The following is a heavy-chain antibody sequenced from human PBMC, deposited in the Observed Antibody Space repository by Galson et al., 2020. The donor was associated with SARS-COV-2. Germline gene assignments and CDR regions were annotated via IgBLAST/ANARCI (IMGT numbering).Heavy chain of an antibody. Sequence: SETLSLTCTVSGASVSSSSYYWNWVRQPPGKELEWIGYIYYTGSTNYNPSLKSRVTISVDTSKNQFSLKLSSVTAADTAFYYCARVSDYYDRWFDYWGQGAVVTVSS. J-gene: IGHJ4*02. V-gene: IGHV4-61*01. CDR3: ARVSDYYDRWFDY. CDR1: GASVSSSSYY. D-gene: IGHD3-22*01. CDR2: IYYTGST.